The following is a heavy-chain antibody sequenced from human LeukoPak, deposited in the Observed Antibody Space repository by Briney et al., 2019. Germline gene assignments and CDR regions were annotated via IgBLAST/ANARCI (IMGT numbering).Heavy chain of an antibody. J-gene: IGHJ4*02. D-gene: IGHD2/OR15-2a*01. CDR3: TRGQTTYYDY. CDR1: GFIFTTYG. V-gene: IGHV3-33*08. CDR2: IWSDGSHN. Sequence: LXCXAXGFIFTTYGFHWVRQAPGKGLEWVAVIWSDGSHNFYTDSVKGPFTISSDNSQTTLYFQMSSLRAEDTALYYCTRGQTTYYDYWGQGTLVTVSS.